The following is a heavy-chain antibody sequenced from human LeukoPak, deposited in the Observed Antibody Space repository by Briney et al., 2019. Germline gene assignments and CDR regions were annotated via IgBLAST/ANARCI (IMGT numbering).Heavy chain of an antibody. V-gene: IGHV1-8*01. Sequence: ASVKVSCKASGYTFTSYYINWVRQATREGLERMGWMNPKSGNQGYAQKFQGRVTMTRNTSISTAYMELSSLRSEDTAVYYCARSLVGVGGRSNYYYYYYMVVWGKGTTVTVSS. CDR1: GYTFTSYY. CDR2: MNPKSGNQ. J-gene: IGHJ6*03. D-gene: IGHD1-26*01. CDR3: ARSLVGVGGRSNYYYYYYMVV.